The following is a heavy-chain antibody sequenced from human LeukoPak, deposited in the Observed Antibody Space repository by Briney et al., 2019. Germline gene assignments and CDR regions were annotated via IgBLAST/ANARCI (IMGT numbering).Heavy chain of an antibody. D-gene: IGHD3-22*01. J-gene: IGHJ4*02. Sequence: PGGSLRLSCAASGFTFSDYYMSWIRQAPGKGLEWVSYISSSSSYTNYADSVKGRFTISRDNAKNSLYLQMNSLRAEDTAVYYCARDLYYYDSSGYKLDYWGQRALGTVSS. CDR2: ISSSSSYT. CDR3: ARDLYYYDSSGYKLDY. CDR1: GFTFSDYY. V-gene: IGHV3-11*05.